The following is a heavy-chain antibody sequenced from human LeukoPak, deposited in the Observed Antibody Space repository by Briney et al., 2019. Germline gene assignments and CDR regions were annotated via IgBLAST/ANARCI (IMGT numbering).Heavy chain of an antibody. CDR3: ARGGMESYCSSTSCYPSHPDY. CDR1: GFTFSDYH. J-gene: IGHJ4*02. Sequence: PGGYLRLSCVASGFTFSDYHMSWLRQAPGKGPEWLAYISSTVGFIEYAESVKGRFTISRDNANNSLSLQMNSLRVEDTAVYYCARGGMESYCSSTSCYPSHPDYWGQGTLVTVSS. V-gene: IGHV3-11*01. D-gene: IGHD2-2*01. CDR2: ISSTVGFI.